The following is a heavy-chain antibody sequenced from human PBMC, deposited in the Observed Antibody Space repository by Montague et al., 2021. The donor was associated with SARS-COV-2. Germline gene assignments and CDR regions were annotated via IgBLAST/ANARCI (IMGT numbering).Heavy chain of an antibody. CDR2: IYNGGLDT. V-gene: IGHV3-23*03. CDR1: GFTFSSYA. Sequence: SLRLSCAASGFTFSSYAMYWVRQAPGKGLEWISLIYNGGLDTFYXASVEGRFTISRDNSNNMLYLQMSILRAEATDVYYCAKGQMSVAENFQHWGQGTLVTVSS. CDR3: AKGQMSVAENFQH. J-gene: IGHJ1*01.